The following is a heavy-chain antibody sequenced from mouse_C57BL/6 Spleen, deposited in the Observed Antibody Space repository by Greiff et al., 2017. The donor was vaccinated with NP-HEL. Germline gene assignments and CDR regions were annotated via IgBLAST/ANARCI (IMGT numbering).Heavy chain of an antibody. Sequence: EVQLQQSGPELVKPGASVKISCKASGYTFTDYYMNWVKQSHGKSLEWIGDINPNNGGTSYNQKFKGKATLTVDKSSSTAYMELRSLTSEDSAVYYCARGVTKWFMDYWGQGTSVTVSS. D-gene: IGHD2-2*01. CDR2: INPNNGGT. CDR1: GYTFTDYY. CDR3: ARGVTKWFMDY. V-gene: IGHV1-26*01. J-gene: IGHJ4*01.